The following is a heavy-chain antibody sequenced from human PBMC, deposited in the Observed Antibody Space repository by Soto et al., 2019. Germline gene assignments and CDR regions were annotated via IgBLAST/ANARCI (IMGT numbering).Heavy chain of an antibody. D-gene: IGHD2-15*01. CDR2: ISAYNGNT. CDR1: GYTFTSYG. CDR3: ARDPLLCSGGSCQPDY. Sequence: ASVKVSCKASGYTFTSYGISWVRQAPGQGPEWMGWISAYNGNTNYAQKLQGRVTMTTDTSTSTAYMELRSLRSDDTAVYYCARDPLLCSGGSCQPDYWGQGTLVTVSS. J-gene: IGHJ4*02. V-gene: IGHV1-18*01.